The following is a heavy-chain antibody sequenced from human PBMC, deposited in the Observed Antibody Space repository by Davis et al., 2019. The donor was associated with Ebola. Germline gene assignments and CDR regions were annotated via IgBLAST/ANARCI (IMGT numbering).Heavy chain of an antibody. CDR2: IKEDGSAR. J-gene: IGHJ4*02. CDR1: GFTFSSYW. CDR3: ARAGYCRGGTCTSPPLDY. V-gene: IGHV3-7*01. D-gene: IGHD2-15*01. Sequence: AESLTLSCTTSGFTFSSYWMSWVRQAPGKGLQWVANIKEDGSARYYEDSVKGRFTISRDNGRNSLYLQINSLRAEDTAVYYCARAGYCRGGTCTSPPLDYWGQGTLATVS.